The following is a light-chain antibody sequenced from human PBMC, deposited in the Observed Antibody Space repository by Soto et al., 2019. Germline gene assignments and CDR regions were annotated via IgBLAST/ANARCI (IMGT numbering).Light chain of an antibody. CDR2: ATS. Sequence: VLTLSPGSRATIGWESATLSCGASQSIRRSSLAWYQHRPGKAPRLLIYATSRRATGIPVRFSGSGSGTDFTLTISRLEPEDFAVYYCQQYGSSPLTFGGGTKVDI. V-gene: IGKV3-20*01. CDR3: QQYGSSPLT. J-gene: IGKJ4*01. CDR1: QSIRRSS.